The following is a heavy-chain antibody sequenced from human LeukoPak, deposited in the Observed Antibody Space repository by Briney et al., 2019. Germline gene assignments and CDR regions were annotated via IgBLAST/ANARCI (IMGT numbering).Heavy chain of an antibody. CDR1: GYSFTSYW. CDR2: IDPSDSYT. V-gene: IGHV5-10-1*01. D-gene: IGHD1-26*01. CDR3: ARQDAWGARAFDI. J-gene: IGHJ3*02. Sequence: GESLKISCKGSGYSFTSYWISWVRQMPGKGLEWMGRIDPSDSYTNYSPSFQGHVTISVDKSISTAYLQWSSPKASDTAMYYCARQDAWGARAFDIWGQGTMVTVSS.